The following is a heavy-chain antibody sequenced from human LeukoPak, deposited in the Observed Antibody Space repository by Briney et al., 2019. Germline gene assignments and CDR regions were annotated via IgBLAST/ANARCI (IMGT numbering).Heavy chain of an antibody. CDR3: ASLNYGGTGVDY. Sequence: LAGGSLRLSCAASGFTFSNYGMHWVRQAPGKGLEWLAFMRYDGSNTHYADSVKGRFTISRDNSKNTLYLQMNSLRAEDTAVYYCASLNYGGTGVDYWGQGTLVTVSS. V-gene: IGHV3-30*02. CDR2: MRYDGSNT. J-gene: IGHJ4*02. CDR1: GFTFSNYG. D-gene: IGHD1-1*01.